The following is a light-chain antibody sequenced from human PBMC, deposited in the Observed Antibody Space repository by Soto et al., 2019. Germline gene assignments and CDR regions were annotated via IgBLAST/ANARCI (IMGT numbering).Light chain of an antibody. CDR3: QQSYSTPPVT. Sequence: DLQMTQSPSSLSASVGDRVTITCRASQSISSSLNWYQQRPGKAPKLLIYAASTLQGGVPSRFXGSGSGTDITLTISSLRPEDFATYYCQQSYSTPPVTFGQGTKLEIK. CDR1: QSISSS. CDR2: AAS. J-gene: IGKJ2*01. V-gene: IGKV1-39*01.